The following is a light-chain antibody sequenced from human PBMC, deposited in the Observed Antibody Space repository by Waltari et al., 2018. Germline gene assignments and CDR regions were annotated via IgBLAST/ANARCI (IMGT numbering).Light chain of an antibody. J-gene: IGLJ1*01. V-gene: IGLV2-14*03. Sequence: QSALTQPASVSGSPGQSITIFCTGTSSDVGGYDYVSWYQQHPGKAPKLMIYDVRTRPSGVSNRCSGSKSGNTASLTISGLQAEDEADYYCGSYTSSSTLVFGTGTKVTVL. CDR2: DVR. CDR3: GSYTSSSTLV. CDR1: SSDVGGYDY.